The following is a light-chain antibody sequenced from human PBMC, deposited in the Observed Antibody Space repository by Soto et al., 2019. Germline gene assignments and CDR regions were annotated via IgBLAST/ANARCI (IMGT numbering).Light chain of an antibody. Sequence: AIRMTQSPSSFSASTGDRVTITCRGSQGISSYLAWYQQKPGKAPKLLTYAASTLQSGVPSRFSGSGSGTDFTLTISCLQSEDFATYYCQQYYSYPRTFGQGTKVDIK. J-gene: IGKJ1*01. CDR2: AAS. CDR1: QGISSY. V-gene: IGKV1-8*01. CDR3: QQYYSYPRT.